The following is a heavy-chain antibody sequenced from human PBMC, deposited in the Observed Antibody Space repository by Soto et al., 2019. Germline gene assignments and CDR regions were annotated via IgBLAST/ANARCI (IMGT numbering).Heavy chain of an antibody. Sequence: GASVKVSCKASGGTFSSYAISWVRQAPGQGLEWMGGIIPIFGTANYAQKFQGRVTITADESTSTAYMELSSLRSEDTAVYYCARVVDADAGSSSSGSHFDYWGQGTLVTV. J-gene: IGHJ4*02. CDR3: ARVVDADAGSSSSGSHFDY. V-gene: IGHV1-69*13. CDR1: GGTFSSYA. CDR2: IIPIFGTA. D-gene: IGHD6-6*01.